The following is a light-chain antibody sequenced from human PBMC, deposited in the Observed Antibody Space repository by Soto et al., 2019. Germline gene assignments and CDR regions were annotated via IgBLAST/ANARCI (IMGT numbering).Light chain of an antibody. V-gene: IGKV3-15*01. CDR2: GAS. J-gene: IGKJ4*01. CDR3: QQYNNWPPLT. CDR1: QSVSTK. Sequence: EVVMTQSPATLSVSAGETVTLSCRASQSVSTKLAWYQQKPGLAPRLLIFGASTRATGVPARFSGSGSGTEFTLTIRSLQSEDFALYYCQQYNNWPPLTFGGGTKVEIK.